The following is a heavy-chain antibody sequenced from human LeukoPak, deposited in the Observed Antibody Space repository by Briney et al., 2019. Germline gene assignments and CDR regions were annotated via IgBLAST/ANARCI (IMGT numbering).Heavy chain of an antibody. Sequence: GESLKISCKVSGYSFTSYWIAWVRQMPGKGLEWMGVIYPGDSDTRYSPSFQGQVTISADKSISTAYLQWSSLKASDTAMYYCARGSLYCSGGSCEIDYWGQGTLVTVSS. CDR3: ARGSLYCSGGSCEIDY. D-gene: IGHD2-15*01. CDR2: IYPGDSDT. CDR1: GYSFTSYW. V-gene: IGHV5-51*01. J-gene: IGHJ4*02.